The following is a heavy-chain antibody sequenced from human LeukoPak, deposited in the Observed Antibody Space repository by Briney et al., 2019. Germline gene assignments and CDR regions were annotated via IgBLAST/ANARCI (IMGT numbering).Heavy chain of an antibody. CDR1: GFTFSSYF. Sequence: GGSLRLSCAASGFTFSSYFMTWVRRAPGKGLEWVANIKPDGSDTYYVDPVKGRFTISRDNTKNLLYLQMNSLRAEDTAVYSCVRFGYEAAVDSWGPGTLVIVSS. D-gene: IGHD6-13*01. J-gene: IGHJ4*02. CDR2: IKPDGSDT. V-gene: IGHV3-7*01. CDR3: VRFGYEAAVDS.